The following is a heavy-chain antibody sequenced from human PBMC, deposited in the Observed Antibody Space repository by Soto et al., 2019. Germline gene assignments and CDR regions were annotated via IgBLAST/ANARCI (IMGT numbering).Heavy chain of an antibody. Sequence: EVQLLESGGGLVQPGGSLRLSCAASGFTFSSYAMSWVRQAPGKGLDWVSAISGSGGSTYYADSVKGRFTISRDNSKNTLYLQMNSLRAEDTAVYYCAKDHSSGWDEETFDYWGQGTLVTVSS. D-gene: IGHD6-19*01. CDR1: GFTFSSYA. CDR2: ISGSGGST. J-gene: IGHJ4*02. CDR3: AKDHSSGWDEETFDY. V-gene: IGHV3-23*01.